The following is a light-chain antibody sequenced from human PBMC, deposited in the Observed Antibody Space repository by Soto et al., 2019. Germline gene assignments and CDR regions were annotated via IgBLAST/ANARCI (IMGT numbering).Light chain of an antibody. V-gene: IGLV2-11*01. CDR2: DVA. CDR1: SSDVGGYDH. Sequence: QSVLTQPRSVSGSPGQSVTISCTGTSSDVGGYDHVSWYQYHPDKAPKLIIYDVAKRPSGVPGRFSGSKSGNTASLTISGLQAEDGADYYCCSSADSYTFIFGSGTKVTAL. J-gene: IGLJ1*01. CDR3: CSSADSYTFI.